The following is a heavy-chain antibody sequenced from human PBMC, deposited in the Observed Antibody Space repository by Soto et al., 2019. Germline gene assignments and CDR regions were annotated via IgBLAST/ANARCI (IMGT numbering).Heavy chain of an antibody. D-gene: IGHD6-19*01. CDR2: ISAYNGNT. Sequence: ASVKVSCKASGYTFTSYGISWVRQAPGQGLEWMGWISAYNGNTNYAQKLQGRVTMTTDTSTSTAYVELRSLRSDDTAVYYCARARIAVAGTTSSWFDPWGQGTLVTVSS. CDR3: ARARIAVAGTTSSWFDP. CDR1: GYTFTSYG. V-gene: IGHV1-18*04. J-gene: IGHJ5*02.